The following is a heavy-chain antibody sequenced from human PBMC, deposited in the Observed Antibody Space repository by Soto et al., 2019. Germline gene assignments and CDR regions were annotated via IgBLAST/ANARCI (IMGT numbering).Heavy chain of an antibody. V-gene: IGHV4-4*02. D-gene: IGHD1-26*01. CDR3: ACVSGSCYYGMGV. Sequence: QVQLQESGPGLVKPSGTLSLTCAVSGGSISSSNWWSWVRQPPGKGLEWIGEIYHSGSTNYNPSLRRRVTTAVAKSQVQFAPKLGSVSAAGTALYSCACVSGSCYYGMGVWGQGITVSVSS. CDR1: GGSISSSNW. J-gene: IGHJ6*02. CDR2: IYHSGST.